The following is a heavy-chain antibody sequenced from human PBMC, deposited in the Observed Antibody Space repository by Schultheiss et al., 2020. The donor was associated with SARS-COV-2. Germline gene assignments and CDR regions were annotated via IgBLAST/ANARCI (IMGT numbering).Heavy chain of an antibody. J-gene: IGHJ4*02. D-gene: IGHD6-19*01. CDR2: ISSSSSTI. V-gene: IGHV3-48*01. CDR3: AKDRIEVATTFDY. CDR1: GFTFSSYS. Sequence: SCAASGFTFSSYSMNWVRQAPGKGLEWVLYISSSSSTIYYADSVKGRFTISRDNSKNTLYLQMNSLRSEDTAVYYCAKDRIEVATTFDYWGQGTLVTVSS.